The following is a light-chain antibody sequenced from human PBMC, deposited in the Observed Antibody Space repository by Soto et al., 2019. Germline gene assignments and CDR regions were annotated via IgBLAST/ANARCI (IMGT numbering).Light chain of an antibody. V-gene: IGKV3-20*01. Sequence: ELVLTQSPGSLSLSPGERATLSCRASQSVDSSFFAWYQKKPGQAPRLLIYGASKRATGIPDRFSGSWSGTDFTLTISRLEPEDFAVYYCQQYVSSVTFGEGTKVEI. CDR2: GAS. J-gene: IGKJ1*01. CDR1: QSVDSSF. CDR3: QQYVSSVT.